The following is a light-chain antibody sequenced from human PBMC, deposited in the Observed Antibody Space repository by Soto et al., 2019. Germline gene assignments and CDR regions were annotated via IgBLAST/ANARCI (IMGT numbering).Light chain of an antibody. J-gene: IGKJ1*01. CDR2: EAS. Sequence: ILLTQNPTELLLPPGETATLSCRASQSISTYLAWYQQKPGQAPRLLMYEASNRATGVPARFSGSGSGTDFTLTISSLEPEDFAVYYCQQETFGQGTKVDIK. V-gene: IGKV3-11*01. CDR3: QQET. CDR1: QSISTY.